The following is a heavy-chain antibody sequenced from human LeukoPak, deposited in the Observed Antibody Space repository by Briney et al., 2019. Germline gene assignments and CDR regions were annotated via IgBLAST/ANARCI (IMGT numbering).Heavy chain of an antibody. CDR2: INHSGST. J-gene: IGHJ3*02. Sequence: SETLSLTCAVYGGSFSGYYWSWIRQPPGKGLEWIGEINHSGSTNYNPSLKSRVTMSVDTSKNQFSLKLSSVTAADTAVYYCARGGSRYFDWLWGAFDIWGQGTMVTVSS. D-gene: IGHD3-9*01. V-gene: IGHV4-34*01. CDR3: ARGGSRYFDWLWGAFDI. CDR1: GGSFSGYY.